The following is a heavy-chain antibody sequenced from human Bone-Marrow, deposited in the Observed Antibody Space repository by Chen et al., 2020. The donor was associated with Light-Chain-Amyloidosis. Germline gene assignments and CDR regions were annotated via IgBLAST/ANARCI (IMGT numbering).Heavy chain of an antibody. CDR1: GHTLPNYW. J-gene: IGHJ4*02. CDR3: ARRRDGYNFDY. V-gene: IGHV5-51*01. CDR2: SYPDDSDA. D-gene: IGHD5-12*01. Sequence: EVQLEQSGPEVKKPGESLKISCKDSGHTLPNYWIGWVRQMPGKGLEWMGVSYPDDSDARYSPSFEGQVTISADKSSTTAYLQWRSLKASDTAMYYCARRRDGYNFDYWGQGTLVTVSS.